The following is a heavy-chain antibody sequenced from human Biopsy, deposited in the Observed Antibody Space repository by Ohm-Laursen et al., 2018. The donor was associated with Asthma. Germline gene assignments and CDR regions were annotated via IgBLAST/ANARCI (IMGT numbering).Heavy chain of an antibody. V-gene: IGHV3-30-3*01. Sequence: SLRLSCAATGFAVSRDYMFWVRQAPGKGLEWVAVISYDGSSIYYADSVKGRFTISRDNSKNTLSLQMNSLTAEDTAVYYCAREGVAGTHIEDWGQGTLVTVSS. D-gene: IGHD6-19*01. J-gene: IGHJ4*02. CDR1: GFAVSRDY. CDR3: AREGVAGTHIED. CDR2: ISYDGSSI.